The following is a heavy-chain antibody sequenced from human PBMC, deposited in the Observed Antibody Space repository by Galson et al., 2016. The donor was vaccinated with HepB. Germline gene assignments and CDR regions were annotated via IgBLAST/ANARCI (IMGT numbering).Heavy chain of an antibody. CDR1: GGTFSSYA. J-gene: IGHJ6*03. V-gene: IGHV1-69*13. Sequence: SVKVSCKASGGTFSSYAISWVRQAPGQGLEWMGEIIPIFGTTNNAQKFQGRVSITADESTSTVYMELSRLRSDDTAVYYCAGTRDGYQQLRSYYYYFYMDVWGKGTTVTVSS. CDR3: AGTRDGYQQLRSYYYYFYMDV. D-gene: IGHD5-24*01. CDR2: IIPIFGTT.